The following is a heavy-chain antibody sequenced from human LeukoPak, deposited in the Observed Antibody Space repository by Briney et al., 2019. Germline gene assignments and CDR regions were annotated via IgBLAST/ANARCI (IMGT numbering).Heavy chain of an antibody. CDR3: ASGIISGITEHDAFDI. V-gene: IGHV4-59*08. CDR1: GGSISSXX. Sequence: PSETXXLXXIVSGGSISSXXXXWVRXPPGKGXXXXXXXYYSGSTNYNPSLKSRVTISVDTSKNQFSLKLSSVTAADTAVYYCASGIISGITEHDAFDIWGQGTMVTVSS. D-gene: IGHD1-26*01. J-gene: IGHJ3*02. CDR2: XYYSGST.